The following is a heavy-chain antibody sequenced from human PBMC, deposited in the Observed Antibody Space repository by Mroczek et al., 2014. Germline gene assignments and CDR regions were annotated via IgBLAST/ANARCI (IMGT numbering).Heavy chain of an antibody. CDR3: ARDILEQQLYFDY. J-gene: IGHJ4*02. D-gene: IGHD6-13*01. CDR2: ISYDGSNK. Sequence: VQLLESGGGVVQPGRSLRLSCAASGFTFSSYAMHWVRQAPGKGLEWVAVISYDGSNKYYADSVKGRFTISRDNSKNTLYLQMNSLRAEDTAVYYCARDILEQQLYFDYWGQGTLVTVSS. CDR1: GFTFSSYA. V-gene: IGHV3-30-3*01.